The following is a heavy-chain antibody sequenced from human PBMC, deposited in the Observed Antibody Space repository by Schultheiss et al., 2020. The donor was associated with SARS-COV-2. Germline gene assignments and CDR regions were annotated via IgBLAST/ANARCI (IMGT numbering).Heavy chain of an antibody. J-gene: IGHJ6*02. V-gene: IGHV3-33*01. CDR2: TWYDGSKQ. Sequence: GESLKISCAASGFTFSSYGMHWVRQAPGKGLEWVALTWYDGSKQYYVDSVKGRFTISRDNSKNTLYLQMNNLRAEDTAVYYCARDRQTGTPPYGMDVWGQGTTVTVSS. D-gene: IGHD1-1*01. CDR1: GFTFSSYG. CDR3: ARDRQTGTPPYGMDV.